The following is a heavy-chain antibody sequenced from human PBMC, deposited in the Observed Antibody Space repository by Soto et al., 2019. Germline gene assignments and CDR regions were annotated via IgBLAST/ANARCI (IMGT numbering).Heavy chain of an antibody. V-gene: IGHV1-69*06. CDR3: ARGVSNSGAYYTGPSAYDL. J-gene: IGHJ3*01. CDR2: TVPVFDTS. Sequence: QVQLVQSGAVVKKPGSSVEVSCKASGGTFNGYGISWVRQAPGQGLEWMGGTVPVFDTSKYAPRFQGSVTITADKSTSTAYMELSSVRSEDTAIYFCARGVSNSGAYYTGPSAYDLWGKGTLVIVSS. CDR1: GGTFNGYG. D-gene: IGHD3-10*01.